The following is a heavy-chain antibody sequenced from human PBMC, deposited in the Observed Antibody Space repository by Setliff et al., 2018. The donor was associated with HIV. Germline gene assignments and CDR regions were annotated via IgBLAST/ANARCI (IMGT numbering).Heavy chain of an antibody. CDR1: GYAISSGYY. V-gene: IGHV4-38-2*01. J-gene: IGHJ4*02. Sequence: PSETLSLTCAVSGYAISSGYYWGWIRRPPGKGLEWIGSIYARGSTYYNPSLKSRVTISQDTSKRQLSLRMTSVTAADTAVYYCAIFFVTSVTTQDHWGQGTLVTVSS. D-gene: IGHD4-17*01. CDR2: IYARGST. CDR3: AIFFVTSVTTQDH.